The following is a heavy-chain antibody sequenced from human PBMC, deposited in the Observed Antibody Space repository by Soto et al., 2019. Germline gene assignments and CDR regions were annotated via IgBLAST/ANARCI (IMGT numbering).Heavy chain of an antibody. Sequence: SVKVSCKASGFTFTSSAVQWVRQARGQRLEWIGWIVVGSGNTNYAQKFQERVTITRDMSTSTAYMELSSLRSEDTAVYYCAAVKERRYYYDSSGYQTAVWGQGTLVTVS. CDR1: GFTFTSSA. D-gene: IGHD3-22*01. J-gene: IGHJ4*02. CDR2: IVVGSGNT. V-gene: IGHV1-58*01. CDR3: AAVKERRYYYDSSGYQTAV.